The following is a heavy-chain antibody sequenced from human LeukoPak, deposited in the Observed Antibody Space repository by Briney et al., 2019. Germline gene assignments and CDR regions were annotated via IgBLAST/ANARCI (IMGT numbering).Heavy chain of an antibody. J-gene: IGHJ4*02. CDR1: GGSISSYY. Sequence: SETLSLTCTVSGGSISSYYWSWIRQPAGKGLEWIGRIYTSGSTNYNPSLKSRVTMSVDTSKNQFSLRLSSVSAADTAVYYCARHLNAGSYPLDHWGQGTLVTVSS. CDR2: IYTSGST. D-gene: IGHD3-16*02. V-gene: IGHV4-4*07. CDR3: ARHLNAGSYPLDH.